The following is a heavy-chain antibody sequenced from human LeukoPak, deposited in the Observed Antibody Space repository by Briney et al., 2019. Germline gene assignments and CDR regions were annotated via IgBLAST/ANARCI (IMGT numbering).Heavy chain of an antibody. CDR1: GFTFSSYW. CDR2: ISPDGSST. CDR3: AKEGMDCGGDCYSGAFDI. V-gene: IGHV3-74*01. J-gene: IGHJ3*02. Sequence: GGSLRLSCAASGFTFSSYWMHWVRQAPGKGLVWVSRISPDGSSTTYADSVKGRFTISRDNAKDTLYLQMNSLRAEDTAVYYCAKEGMDCGGDCYSGAFDIWGQGTMVTVSS. D-gene: IGHD2-21*02.